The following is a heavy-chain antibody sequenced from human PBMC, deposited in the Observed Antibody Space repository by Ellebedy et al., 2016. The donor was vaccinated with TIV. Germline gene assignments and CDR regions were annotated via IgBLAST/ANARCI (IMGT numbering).Heavy chain of an antibody. CDR3: ARLQSSMVGATVPDS. CDR1: GYIFTDYW. Sequence: GESLKISCAASGYIFTDYWVAWVRQTPGLGLEWMGIIDPDDSDTRYSPSFQGQVTISGDRSSSSTYLQWSILRASDTAIYYCARLQSSMVGATVPDSWGQGTQAIVSS. V-gene: IGHV5-51*01. D-gene: IGHD1-26*01. J-gene: IGHJ4*02. CDR2: IDPDDSDT.